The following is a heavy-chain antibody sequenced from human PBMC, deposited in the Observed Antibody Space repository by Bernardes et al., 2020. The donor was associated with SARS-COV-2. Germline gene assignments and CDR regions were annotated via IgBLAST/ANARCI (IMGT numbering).Heavy chain of an antibody. Sequence: SETLSLTCTVSGGSIRSYYWGWIRQPPGKGLEWIAYMYYSGSTIHNPSLRSRVTISVETSKNQFFLKLSSVTAADTAVYYCARVPKSLNYYGMDVWGQGSTVTVSS. CDR3: ARVPKSLNYYGMDV. CDR2: MYYSGST. CDR1: GGSIRSYY. V-gene: IGHV4-59*01. J-gene: IGHJ6*02.